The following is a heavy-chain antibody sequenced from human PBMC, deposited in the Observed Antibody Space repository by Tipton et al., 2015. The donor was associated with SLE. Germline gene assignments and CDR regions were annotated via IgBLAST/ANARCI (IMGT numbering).Heavy chain of an antibody. Sequence: TLSLTCTVSGGSISSGFYYWTWVRQPAGKGLEWIERISSTGITHYNPSLKSRVTISVDTSKNQFSLKLSSVTAADTAVYYCARAPGGAYYYGSGGWFDPWGQGTLVTVSS. J-gene: IGHJ5*02. V-gene: IGHV4-61*02. D-gene: IGHD3-10*01. CDR2: ISSTGIT. CDR3: ARAPGGAYYYGSGGWFDP. CDR1: GGSISSGFYY.